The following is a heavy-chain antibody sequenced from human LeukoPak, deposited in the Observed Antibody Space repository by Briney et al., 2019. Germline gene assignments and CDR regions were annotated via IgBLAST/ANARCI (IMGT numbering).Heavy chain of an antibody. J-gene: IGHJ4*02. CDR1: GYTFTAYY. Sequence: ASVKVSCKTSGYTFTAYYMHWVRQARGQGLEWMGLINPNSGDTNYAQIFHGRVTMTRDTSISPAYMELSRRRSDDTADYYCARVSGSVSYPGDSWGQGTLVTVSS. CDR3: ARVSGSVSYPGDS. CDR2: INPNSGDT. V-gene: IGHV1-2*02. D-gene: IGHD3-10*01.